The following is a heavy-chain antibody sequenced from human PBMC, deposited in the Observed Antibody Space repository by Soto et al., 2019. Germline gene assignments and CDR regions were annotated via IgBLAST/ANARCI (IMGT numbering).Heavy chain of an antibody. CDR3: ARDHGTTGTADAFDI. J-gene: IGHJ3*02. CDR1: GFTFSSYS. D-gene: IGHD1-1*01. V-gene: IGHV3-48*01. Sequence: EVQLVESGGGLVQPGGSLRLSCAASGFTFSSYSMNWVRQAPGKGLEWVSYISSSSSTIYYADSVKGRFTISRDNAKNSLYLQMNSLRAEDTAVYYCARDHGTTGTADAFDIWGQGTMVTVSS. CDR2: ISSSSSTI.